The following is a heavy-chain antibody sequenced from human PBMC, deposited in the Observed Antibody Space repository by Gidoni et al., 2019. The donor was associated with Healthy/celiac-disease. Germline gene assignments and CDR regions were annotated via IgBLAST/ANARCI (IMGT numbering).Heavy chain of an antibody. CDR1: GYTFTSYY. V-gene: IGHV1-46*01. Sequence: QVQLVQSGAEVKKPGASVKVSCKASGYTFTSYYMHWVRQAPGQGLEWMGIINPSGGSTSYAQKFQGRVTMTRDTSTSTVYMELSSLRSEDTAVYYCAREDRLPGSGARAGIAVAGISLGQQGVLFDYWGQGTLVTVSS. CDR2: INPSGGST. J-gene: IGHJ4*02. CDR3: AREDRLPGSGARAGIAVAGISLGQQGVLFDY. D-gene: IGHD6-19*01.